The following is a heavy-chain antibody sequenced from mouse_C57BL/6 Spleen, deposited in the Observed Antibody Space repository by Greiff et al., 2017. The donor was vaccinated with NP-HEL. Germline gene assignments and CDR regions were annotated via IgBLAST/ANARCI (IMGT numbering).Heavy chain of an antibody. J-gene: IGHJ2*01. V-gene: IGHV1-80*01. CDR1: GYAFSSYW. Sequence: VQLQQSGAELVKPGASVKISCKASGYAFSSYWMNWVKQRPGKGLEWIGQIYPGDGDTKYNGKFKGKATLTADKSSSTAYMQLSSLTSEDSAVYFCARFTTLVAPYFDYWGQGTTLTVSS. CDR3: ARFTTLVAPYFDY. CDR2: IYPGDGDT. D-gene: IGHD1-1*01.